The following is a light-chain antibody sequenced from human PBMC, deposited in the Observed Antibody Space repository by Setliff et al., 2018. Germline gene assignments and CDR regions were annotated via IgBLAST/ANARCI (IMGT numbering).Light chain of an antibody. CDR1: RSNIGAGYD. J-gene: IGLJ1*01. Sequence: QSVLTQPPSVSGAPGQRVTISCTGSRSNIGAGYDVHWYQQLPGAAPKLLIYDNNNRPAGVSDRFSGSKSGTSASLAFTGLQAEDEADYFCQSYDSTLNSYVFGTGTKVTVL. V-gene: IGLV1-40*01. CDR2: DNN. CDR3: QSYDSTLNSYV.